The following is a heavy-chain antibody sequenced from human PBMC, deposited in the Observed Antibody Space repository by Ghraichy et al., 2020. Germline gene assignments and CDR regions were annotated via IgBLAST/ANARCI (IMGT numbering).Heavy chain of an antibody. CDR3: ARVPGIYGINGAFDI. CDR2: IIPIFGTA. J-gene: IGHJ3*02. Sequence: SVKVSCKASGGTFSSYAISWVRQAPGQGLEWMGGIIPIFGTANYAQKFQGRVTITADKSTSTAYMELSSLRSEDTAVYYCARVPGIYGINGAFDIWGQGTMVTVSS. V-gene: IGHV1-69*06. CDR1: GGTFSSYA. D-gene: IGHD3-3*02.